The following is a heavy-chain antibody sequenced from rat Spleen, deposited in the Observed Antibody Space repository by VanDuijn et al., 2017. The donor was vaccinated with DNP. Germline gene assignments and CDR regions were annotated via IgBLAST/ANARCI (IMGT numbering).Heavy chain of an antibody. Sequence: EVQLVESGGGVXXPGXXLKLSCXXXGFXXXDXYRAWGPXAPKKGLXGAATTADDGSNTYYRDSVKGRFTISRDNAKSTLYLQMDSLRYEDTATYYCARPDAWGQGTSVTVSS. CDR3: ARPDA. V-gene: IGHV5-7*01. J-gene: IGHJ4*01. CDR2: TADDGSNT. CDR1: GFXXXDXY.